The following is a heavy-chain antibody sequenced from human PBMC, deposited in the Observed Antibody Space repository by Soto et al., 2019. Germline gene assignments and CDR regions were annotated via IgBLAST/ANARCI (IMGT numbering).Heavy chain of an antibody. CDR3: ARGLVAVAGTRWFAP. CDR2: MNPNSGNT. D-gene: IGHD6-19*01. V-gene: IGHV1-8*01. Sequence: QVQLVQSGAAVKRPGASVKVSCKASGYTFTSYDINWVRQATGQGLEWMGWMNPNSGNTGYAQKFQGRVTMTRNTSISTAYLELSSLRPEDTAVYYCARGLVAVAGTRWFAPWGQGSLVAVSS. J-gene: IGHJ5*02. CDR1: GYTFTSYD.